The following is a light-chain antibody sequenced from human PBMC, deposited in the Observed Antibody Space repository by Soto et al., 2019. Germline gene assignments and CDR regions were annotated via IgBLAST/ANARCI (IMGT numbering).Light chain of an antibody. CDR3: PQYVNSPIT. J-gene: IGKJ5*01. Sequence: KVLSKSPGTLSLSQGEIATLSCRASQSVSSNYLAWYQQKPGQTPRLLIYGASSRATGIPDRFSGSGSGTDFTLTISRLEPEDFVVYYCPQYVNSPITFGQGTRPEVK. CDR2: GAS. CDR1: QSVSSNY. V-gene: IGKV3-20*01.